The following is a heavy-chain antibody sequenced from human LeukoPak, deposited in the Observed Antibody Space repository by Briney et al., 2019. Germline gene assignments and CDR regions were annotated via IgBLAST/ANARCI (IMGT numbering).Heavy chain of an antibody. Sequence: SETLSLTCTIFGSSISDNYYWGWIRRPPGQGLEWIGSVYHSGSTYYNPSLKSRVTLSVDTSNNYFSLKLRSVTAADTAVYYCARHNYYHFWSTLNWFDPWGQGTLVTVSS. J-gene: IGHJ5*02. CDR2: VYHSGST. D-gene: IGHD3-3*01. CDR1: GSSISDNYY. V-gene: IGHV4-38-2*02. CDR3: ARHNYYHFWSTLNWFDP.